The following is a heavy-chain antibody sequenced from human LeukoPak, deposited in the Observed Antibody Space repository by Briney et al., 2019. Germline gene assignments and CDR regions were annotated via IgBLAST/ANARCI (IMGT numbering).Heavy chain of an antibody. CDR2: ISGSGIST. J-gene: IGHJ4*02. CDR3: AGTSEYYYDSSAYYYFDY. D-gene: IGHD3-22*01. CDR1: GFTFSDYG. Sequence: GGSLRLSCAAAGFTFSDYGMNWVRQAPGKGLEWVSGISGSGISTYYADSVKGRFTISRDNSKNTLYLQMNSLRAEDTAVYYCAGTSEYYYDSSAYYYFDYWGQGTLVTVSS. V-gene: IGHV3-23*01.